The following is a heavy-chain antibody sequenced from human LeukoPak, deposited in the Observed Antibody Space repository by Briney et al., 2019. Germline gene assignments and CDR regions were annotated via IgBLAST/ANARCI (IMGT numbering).Heavy chain of an antibody. CDR3: ARGRYCSGGSCYSVYDY. D-gene: IGHD2-15*01. CDR2: INHSGST. J-gene: IGHJ4*02. CDR1: GGSFSGYY. V-gene: IGHV4-34*01. Sequence: PSETLSLTCAVYGGSFSGYYWSWIRHPPGKGLELIGEINHSGSTNYNPSLKSRVTISVDTSKNQFSLKLSSVTAADTAVYYCARGRYCSGGSCYSVYDYWGQGTLVTVSS.